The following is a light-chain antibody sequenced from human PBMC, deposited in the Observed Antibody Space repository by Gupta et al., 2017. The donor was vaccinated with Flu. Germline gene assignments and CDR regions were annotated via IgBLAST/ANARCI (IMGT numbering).Light chain of an antibody. Sequence: QSALTQPASVSGSPGQSITISCTGTSSDVGGYNYVSWYQQHPGKAPKLMIDEVSNRPSGVSNRFSGSKSGNTASLTISGLQAEDEADYYCSSYTSSSTPGWVFGGGTKLTVL. CDR1: SSDVGGYNY. J-gene: IGLJ3*02. CDR3: SSYTSSSTPGWV. V-gene: IGLV2-14*01. CDR2: EVS.